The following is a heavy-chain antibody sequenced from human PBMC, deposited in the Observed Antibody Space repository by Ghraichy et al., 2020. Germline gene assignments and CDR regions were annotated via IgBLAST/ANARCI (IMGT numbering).Heavy chain of an antibody. D-gene: IGHD6-6*01. V-gene: IGHV5-51*01. J-gene: IGHJ6*02. Sequence: GESLNISCKGSGYSFTSYWIGWVRQMPGKGLEWMGIIYPGDSDTRYSPSFQGQVTISADKSISTAYLQWSSLKASDTAMYYCARPSFSSSGGNYYYYGMDVWGQGTTVTVSS. CDR1: GYSFTSYW. CDR3: ARPSFSSSGGNYYYYGMDV. CDR2: IYPGDSDT.